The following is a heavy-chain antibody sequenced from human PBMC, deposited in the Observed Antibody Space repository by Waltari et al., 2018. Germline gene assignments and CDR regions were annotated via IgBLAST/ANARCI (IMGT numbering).Heavy chain of an antibody. Sequence: QVQLQQWGAGLLKPSETLSLTCAVYGGSFRGYYWSWIRQPPGKGLEWIGEINHSGSTNYNPSLKSRVTISVDTSKNQFSLKLSSVTAADTAVYYCARSGYYDILTGYYGVDYWGQGTLVTVSS. CDR2: INHSGST. D-gene: IGHD3-9*01. V-gene: IGHV4-34*01. CDR3: ARSGYYDILTGYYGVDY. J-gene: IGHJ4*02. CDR1: GGSFRGYY.